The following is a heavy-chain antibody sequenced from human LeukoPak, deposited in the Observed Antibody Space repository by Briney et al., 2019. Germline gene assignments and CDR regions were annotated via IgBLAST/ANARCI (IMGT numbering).Heavy chain of an antibody. D-gene: IGHD6-6*01. J-gene: IGHJ4*02. V-gene: IGHV4-38-2*02. Sequence: SETLSLTCTVSGYSMSSGYYWGWIRQPPGKGLEWIGSSCHSGSTYYNPSLKSRVTISVDTAKKPFSLKLSSVTAEDTAVYYCARARPPSDSTHFHYWGQGPRVTVSS. CDR1: GYSMSSGYY. CDR2: SCHSGST. CDR3: ARARPPSDSTHFHY.